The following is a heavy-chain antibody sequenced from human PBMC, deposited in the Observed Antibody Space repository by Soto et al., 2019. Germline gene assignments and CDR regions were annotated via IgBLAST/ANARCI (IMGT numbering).Heavy chain of an antibody. Sequence: GGSLRLSCVASGFTFSDYSMNRISQAPGQGLEWVSSISSSKNYIYDADSLEGRFSISIDSTQNSLYLQMNSLRVEDTAVYYCARRRGPERDCSVGSCYSRRDAFDIWGQGSMVT. D-gene: IGHD2-15*01. CDR1: GFTFSDYS. J-gene: IGHJ3*02. CDR3: ARRRGPERDCSVGSCYSRRDAFDI. V-gene: IGHV3-21*01. CDR2: ISSSKNYI.